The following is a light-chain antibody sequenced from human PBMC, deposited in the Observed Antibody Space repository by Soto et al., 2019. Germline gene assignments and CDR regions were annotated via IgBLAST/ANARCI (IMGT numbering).Light chain of an antibody. V-gene: IGKV3-15*01. Sequence: DIGMTQFPGPLSVSPGGRAPPALRASQSVSSNLAWYQQTSGQAPRLLIYGASTRATGIPARFSGSGSGTEFTLTITSLQSEDFAVYYCQQYDHWPLTFGGGTRLEIK. J-gene: IGKJ5*01. CDR1: QSVSSN. CDR2: GAS. CDR3: QQYDHWPLT.